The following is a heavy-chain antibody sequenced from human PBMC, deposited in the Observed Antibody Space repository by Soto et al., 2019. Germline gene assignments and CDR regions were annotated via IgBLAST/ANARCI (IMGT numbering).Heavy chain of an antibody. J-gene: IGHJ4*02. CDR2: IYYSGTT. CDR3: ARAAAAGTFIFDY. CDR1: GGSVSSGAYY. D-gene: IGHD6-13*01. V-gene: IGHV4-31*03. Sequence: QVQLQESGPGLVKPSQTLSLTCTVSGGSVSSGAYYWSWIRQHPGKGLEWIGYIYYSGTTYYNPSLKSRVTISVDPYENQFSLKLSSVTAADTAVYYCARAAAAGTFIFDYWGQGTLVTVSS.